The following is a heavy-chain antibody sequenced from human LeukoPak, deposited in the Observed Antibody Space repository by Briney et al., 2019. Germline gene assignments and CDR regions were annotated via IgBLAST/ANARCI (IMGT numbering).Heavy chain of an antibody. CDR3: AKAYYYGSGSYYNPMPTFTIDY. Sequence: GGSLRLSCAASGVTFSGYSMNWVRQAPGKGLEWVSAISGSGGSTYYADSVKGRFTISRDNSKNTLYLQMNSLRAEDTAVYYCAKAYYYGSGSYYNPMPTFTIDYWGQGTLVTVSS. CDR2: ISGSGGST. D-gene: IGHD3-10*01. CDR1: GVTFSGYS. V-gene: IGHV3-23*01. J-gene: IGHJ4*02.